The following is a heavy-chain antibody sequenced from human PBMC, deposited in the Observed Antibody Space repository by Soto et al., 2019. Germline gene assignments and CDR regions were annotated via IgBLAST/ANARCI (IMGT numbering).Heavy chain of an antibody. V-gene: IGHV3-13*05. D-gene: IGHD6-13*01. CDR2: ISAAGDP. J-gene: IGHJ6*02. Sequence: EVQLVESGGGLVQPGGSLRLSCEASGFTFRNYDMHWVRQCTGKGLEWVSGISAAGDPAYADSVEGRYTISRENAQNSFFRQMNSLRVGDTAVDYCARTDIAVDGLDGWGQGTTVIVSS. CDR1: GFTFRNYD. CDR3: ARTDIAVDGLDG.